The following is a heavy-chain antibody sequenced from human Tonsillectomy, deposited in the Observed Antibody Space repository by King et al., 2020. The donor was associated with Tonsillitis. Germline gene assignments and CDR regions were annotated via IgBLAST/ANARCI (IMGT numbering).Heavy chain of an antibody. J-gene: IGHJ4*02. V-gene: IGHV3-7*04. CDR3: ARGHVYDTCYY. CDR1: GFTFHSFW. Sequence: VQLVESGGGLVQPGGSLRLSCAASGFTFHSFWMSWVRQAPGMGLEWVANIRQDVSEMHYVDSVKGRFTISRDNAKNSVYLQMNSLRAEDTAVYYCARGHVYDTCYYGGQGTLLTVFS. CDR2: IRQDVSEM. D-gene: IGHD5/OR15-5a*01.